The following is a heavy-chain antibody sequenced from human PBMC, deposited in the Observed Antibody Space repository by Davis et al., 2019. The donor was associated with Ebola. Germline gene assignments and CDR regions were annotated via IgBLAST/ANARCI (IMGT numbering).Heavy chain of an antibody. D-gene: IGHD1-26*01. V-gene: IGHV3-11*06. CDR2: ISSSASYK. CDR1: GFTFSRYP. CDR3: ARSPVVGALY. J-gene: IGHJ4*02. Sequence: SLITSCAASGFTFSRYPMSWVRQAPGKGPEWVSSISSSASYKNYADSVKGRFTISRDNAKNTLYLQMNSLRAEDTAVYYCARSPVVGALYWGQGTLVTVSS.